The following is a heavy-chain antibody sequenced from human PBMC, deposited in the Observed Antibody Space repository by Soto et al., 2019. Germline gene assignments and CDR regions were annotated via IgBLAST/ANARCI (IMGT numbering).Heavy chain of an antibody. J-gene: IGHJ4*02. CDR1: GCTFTSYA. D-gene: IGHD3-9*01. V-gene: IGHV3-23*01. Sequence: EVQLLESGGDLVQPGRSLRLSCGASGCTFTSYAMSWIRQAPGKGLEWVSAITGGGDNTYYADSVKGRFTISRDNSKNTLYLQMNSLRAEDTAFYYCTQDGGSRDWLTVNWGQGTLVTVSS. CDR2: ITGGGDNT. CDR3: TQDGGSRDWLTVN.